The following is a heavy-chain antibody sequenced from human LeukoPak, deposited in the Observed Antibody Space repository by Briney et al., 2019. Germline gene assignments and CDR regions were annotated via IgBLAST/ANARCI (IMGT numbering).Heavy chain of an antibody. V-gene: IGHV4-30-4*08. CDR3: ARDSSPFDY. Sequence: SETLSLTCTVSGGSISSADYYWTWLRQPPGKGLEWIGYIYYSGSTYYNPSLKSRATISKDTSKNQFSLKLSSVTAADTAVYYCARDSSPFDYWGQGALVTVSS. D-gene: IGHD4-11*01. J-gene: IGHJ4*02. CDR2: IYYSGST. CDR1: GGSISSADYY.